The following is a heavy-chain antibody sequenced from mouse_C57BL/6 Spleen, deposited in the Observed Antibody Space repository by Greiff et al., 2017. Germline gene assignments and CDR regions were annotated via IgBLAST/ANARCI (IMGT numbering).Heavy chain of an antibody. D-gene: IGHD1-1*01. CDR1: GYTFTSYW. Sequence: EVQLQQSGTVLARPGASVKMSCKTSGYTFTSYWMHWVKQRPGQGLEWIGAIYPGNSDTSYNQKFKGKAKLTAVTSASTAYMELSSLTNEDSAVYYCTRDYYGREGYYFDYWGQGTTLTVSS. CDR3: TRDYYGREGYYFDY. V-gene: IGHV1-5*01. CDR2: IYPGNSDT. J-gene: IGHJ2*01.